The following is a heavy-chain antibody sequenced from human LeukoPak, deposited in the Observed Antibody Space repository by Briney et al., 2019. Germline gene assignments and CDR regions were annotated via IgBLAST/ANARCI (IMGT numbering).Heavy chain of an antibody. CDR1: GDSISGSSYY. V-gene: IGHV4-39*02. D-gene: IGHD6-13*01. CDR3: ASQRYSSSWYSAEYFQH. J-gene: IGHJ1*01. Sequence: SETLSLTCTVSGDSISGSSYYWCWIRQPPGKGLEWIGSIHYSGSTQYNPSLKSRLTTSIDTSKNHFSLKLTSVRAEDTAVYYCASQRYSSSWYSAEYFQHWGQGTLVTVSS. CDR2: IHYSGST.